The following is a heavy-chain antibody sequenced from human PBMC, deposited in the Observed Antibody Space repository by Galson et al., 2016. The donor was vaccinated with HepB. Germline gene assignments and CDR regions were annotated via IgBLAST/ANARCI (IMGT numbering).Heavy chain of an antibody. Sequence: SETLSLTCSVSGGSFSSSSNYWGWIRQAPGKGLEWIGSIYYTGSTYYNPSLKSRVTMSVDTSNSQFSLKLSFATAADTAVYYCVRIFYDYVWGSHCPSCFQHWGQGTLVTVSS. J-gene: IGHJ1*01. CDR3: VRIFYDYVWGSHCPSCFQH. D-gene: IGHD3-16*01. CDR1: GGSFSSSSNY. CDR2: IYYTGST. V-gene: IGHV4-39*01.